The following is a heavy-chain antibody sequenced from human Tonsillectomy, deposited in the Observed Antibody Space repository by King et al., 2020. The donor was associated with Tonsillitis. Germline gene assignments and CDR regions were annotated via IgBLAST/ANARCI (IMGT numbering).Heavy chain of an antibody. CDR3: ARENVDTAMAIDY. D-gene: IGHD5-18*01. Sequence: QLQESGPGLVKPSQTLSLTCTVSGGSISSGSYYWSWIRQPAGKGLEWIGRVYTSGSTNYNPSLKSRVTISLDTSKNQLSLKLSSVTAADTAVYYCARENVDTAMAIDYWGQGTLVTVSS. J-gene: IGHJ4*02. CDR2: VYTSGST. V-gene: IGHV4-61*02. CDR1: GGSISSGSYY.